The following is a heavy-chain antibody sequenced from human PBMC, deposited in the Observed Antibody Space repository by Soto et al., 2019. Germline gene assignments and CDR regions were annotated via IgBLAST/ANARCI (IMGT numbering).Heavy chain of an antibody. CDR2: INSDGSVS. Sequence: GGSLRLSCAASGFTFSSYWMYWVRQAPGQGLVWVSRINSDGSVSRYADSVKGRLTISRDNVKNTLYLQMNSLRVEDTAVYYCARGDCVGGSCYSLAGSFHYYMDVWGKGTTVTVSS. J-gene: IGHJ6*03. V-gene: IGHV3-74*01. CDR3: ARGDCVGGSCYSLAGSFHYYMDV. CDR1: GFTFSSYW. D-gene: IGHD2-15*01.